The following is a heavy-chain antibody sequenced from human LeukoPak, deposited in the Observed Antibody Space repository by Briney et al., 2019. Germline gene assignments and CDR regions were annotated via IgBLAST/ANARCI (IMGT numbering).Heavy chain of an antibody. D-gene: IGHD1-26*01. CDR2: IRYDGSNK. Sequence: PGGSLRLSCAASGFTFSSYGMHWVRQAPGKGLEWVAFIRYDGSNKYYADSVKGRFTISRDNSKNTLYLQMNSLRAEDTAVYYCARGADSGSYWGYYYYGMDVWGQGTTVTVSS. CDR1: GFTFSSYG. CDR3: ARGADSGSYWGYYYYGMDV. V-gene: IGHV3-30*02. J-gene: IGHJ6*02.